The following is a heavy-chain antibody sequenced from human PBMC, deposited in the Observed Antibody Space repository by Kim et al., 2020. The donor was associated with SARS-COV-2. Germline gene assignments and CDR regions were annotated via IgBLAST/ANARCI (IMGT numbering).Heavy chain of an antibody. CDR1: GYSFTSYW. CDR3: ARVTVTPYDYYYYGMDV. CDR2: IDPSDSYT. V-gene: IGHV5-10-1*01. D-gene: IGHD4-17*01. J-gene: IGHJ6*02. Sequence: GESLKISCKGSGYSFTSYWISWVRQMPGKGLEWMGRIDPSDSYTNYSPSFQGHVTISADKSISTAYLQWSSLKASDTAMYYCARVTVTPYDYYYYGMDVWGQGTTVTVSS.